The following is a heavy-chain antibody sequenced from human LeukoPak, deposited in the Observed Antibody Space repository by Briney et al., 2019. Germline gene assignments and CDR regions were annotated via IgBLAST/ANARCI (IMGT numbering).Heavy chain of an antibody. CDR3: ALMTTVIPLPAFDY. J-gene: IGHJ4*02. V-gene: IGHV3-21*04. D-gene: IGHD4-17*01. CDR1: GFTFSSYS. Sequence: PGGSLRLSCAASGFTFSSYSMNWVRQAPGKGLEWVSSISSSSSYIYYADSVKGRFTISRDNSKNTLYLQMNSLRAEDTAVYYCALMTTVIPLPAFDYWGQGTLVTVSS. CDR2: ISSSSSYI.